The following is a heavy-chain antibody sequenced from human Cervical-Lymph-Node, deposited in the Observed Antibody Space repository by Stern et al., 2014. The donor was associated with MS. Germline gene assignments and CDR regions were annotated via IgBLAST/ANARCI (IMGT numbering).Heavy chain of an antibody. J-gene: IGHJ4*02. CDR2: IYYSGST. Sequence: VQLEESGPGLVKPSETLSLTCTVSGGSISSSSYYWGWIRQPPGKGLEWIGSIYYSGSTYYNPSLKSRVTISGATSTNQFPPQLSSVTAADTAVYYCARHLEWFGGYWGQGTLVTVSS. CDR1: GGSISSSSYY. CDR3: ARHLEWFGGY. V-gene: IGHV4-39*01. D-gene: IGHD3-10*01.